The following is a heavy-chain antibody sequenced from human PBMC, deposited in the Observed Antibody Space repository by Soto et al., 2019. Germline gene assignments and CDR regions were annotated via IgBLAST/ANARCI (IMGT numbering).Heavy chain of an antibody. CDR3: AQDRGWGVVSPSHDY. CDR1: GFTFRNFV. CDR2: IRGTGGET. V-gene: IGHV3-23*01. Sequence: EVQLLESGGGIVQPGGSLRVSCVASGFTFRNFVMSWVRQAPGKGLEWVSAIRGTGGETFYADSVKGRFTISRDNSKNTLNLQMNILRDEDTAIYFCAQDRGWGVVSPSHDYWGQGTLVTVSS. J-gene: IGHJ4*02. D-gene: IGHD2-21*01.